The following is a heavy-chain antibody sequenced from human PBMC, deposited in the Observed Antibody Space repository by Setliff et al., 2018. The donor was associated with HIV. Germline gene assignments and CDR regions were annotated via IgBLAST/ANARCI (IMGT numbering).Heavy chain of an antibody. J-gene: IGHJ3*01. V-gene: IGHV3-9*01. Sequence: SLRLSCAASGFNFDGFAMNWVRQAPGKGLEWVSRIGWDGGHIDYANSVQGRFTISRDNAKNSLYLQMSSLRPEDTALYYCTRSGFSSGPADALDGWGQGTMVTVSS. CDR1: GFNFDGFA. D-gene: IGHD3-22*01. CDR3: TRSGFSSGPADALDG. CDR2: IGWDGGHI.